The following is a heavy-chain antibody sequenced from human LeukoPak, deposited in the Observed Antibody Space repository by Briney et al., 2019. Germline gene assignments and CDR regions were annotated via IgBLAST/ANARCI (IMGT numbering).Heavy chain of an antibody. Sequence: PSETLSLTCTVSGGSISSHYWSWLRQPPGKGLEWIGYIYYSGSTNYNPSLKSRVTISVDTSKNQFSLKLSSVTAADTAVYYCARAKVDSSGYYAPDYWGQGTLVTVSS. V-gene: IGHV4-59*11. CDR2: IYYSGST. CDR1: GGSISSHY. CDR3: ARAKVDSSGYYAPDY. D-gene: IGHD3-22*01. J-gene: IGHJ4*02.